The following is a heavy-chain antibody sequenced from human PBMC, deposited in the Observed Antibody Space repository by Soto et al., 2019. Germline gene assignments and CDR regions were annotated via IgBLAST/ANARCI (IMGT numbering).Heavy chain of an antibody. CDR2: ISSTTNYI. Sequence: GGSLRLSCAASGFTFTRYSMNWVRQAPGKGLEWVSSISSTTNYIYYRDSMKGRFTISRDNAKNSLYLEMNSLRAEDTAVYYCARESEDLTSNFDYWGQGTLVTVSS. CDR3: ARESEDLTSNFDY. CDR1: GFTFTRYS. J-gene: IGHJ4*02. V-gene: IGHV3-21*06.